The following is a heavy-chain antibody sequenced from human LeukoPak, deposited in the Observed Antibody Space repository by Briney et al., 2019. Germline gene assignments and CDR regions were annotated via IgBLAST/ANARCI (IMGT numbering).Heavy chain of an antibody. J-gene: IGHJ4*02. CDR3: ARDKWELVL. CDR1: GFTFITYN. V-gene: IGHV3-7*01. D-gene: IGHD1-26*01. Sequence: GGSLRLSCAASGFTFITYNMNWVRQAPGKGLEWVANIKQDGSEKYYVDSVKGRFTISRDNAKNSLYLQMNSLRAEDTAVYYCARDKWELVLWGQGTLVTVSS. CDR2: IKQDGSEK.